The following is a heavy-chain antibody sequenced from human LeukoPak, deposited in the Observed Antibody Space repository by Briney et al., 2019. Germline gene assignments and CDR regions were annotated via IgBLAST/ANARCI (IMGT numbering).Heavy chain of an antibody. CDR2: ISGSGGST. V-gene: IGHV3-23*01. J-gene: IGHJ5*02. D-gene: IGHD1-1*01. CDR1: GFTFSSYG. Sequence: GALRLSCAASGFTFSSYGMSWVRQAPGKGLEWVSAISGSGGSTYYADSVKGRFTISRDNSKNTLYLQMNSLRAEDTALYYCARDSLRIQSGTTPWGQGTLVTVSS. CDR3: ARDSLRIQSGTTP.